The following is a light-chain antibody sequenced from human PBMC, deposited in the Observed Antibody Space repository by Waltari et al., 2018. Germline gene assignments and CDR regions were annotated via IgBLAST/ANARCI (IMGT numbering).Light chain of an antibody. CDR3: QVWDDTTNSGG. V-gene: IGLV3-21*04. Sequence: YVVTQPPSVSVAPGRTATLTCGGENIESQSVTWYQQKPGQAPILLICYDGGRPSWITERFSGSNAGKTDPLTISWGEAGDEADYHCQVWDDTTNSGGFGGGTRLTVL. CDR2: YDG. J-gene: IGLJ3*02. CDR1: NIESQS.